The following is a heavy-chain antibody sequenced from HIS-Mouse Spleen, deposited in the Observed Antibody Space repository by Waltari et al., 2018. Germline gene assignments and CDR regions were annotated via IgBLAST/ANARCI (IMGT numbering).Heavy chain of an antibody. D-gene: IGHD6-13*01. CDR3: AREIPYSSSWYDWYFDL. CDR2: IYYSGSN. Sequence: QLQLQESGPGLVKPSETLSLTCTVSGGSISSSSYYWGWIRQPPGKGLEWIGSIYYSGSNYYNPSRKSRVPISVDTSKNQFSLKLSSVTAADTAVYYCAREIPYSSSWYDWYFDLWGRGTLVTVSS. V-gene: IGHV4-39*07. J-gene: IGHJ2*01. CDR1: GGSISSSSYY.